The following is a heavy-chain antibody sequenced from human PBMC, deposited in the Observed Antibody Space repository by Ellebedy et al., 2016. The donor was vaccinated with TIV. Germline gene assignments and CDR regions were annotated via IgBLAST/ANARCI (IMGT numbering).Heavy chain of an antibody. D-gene: IGHD3-10*01. CDR1: GFIVSTNH. CDR2: GYT. CDR3: AKGSFPFGDKSERIYSFQY. Sequence: GESLKISCTASGFIVSTNHMSWVRQAPGEGLEWVGGYTNYADSVKGRFTISTHNSRNTLYLQMTNLRTEDTAVYYCAKGSFPFGDKSERIYSFQYWGQGTLVTVSS. J-gene: IGHJ4*02. V-gene: IGHV3-53*04.